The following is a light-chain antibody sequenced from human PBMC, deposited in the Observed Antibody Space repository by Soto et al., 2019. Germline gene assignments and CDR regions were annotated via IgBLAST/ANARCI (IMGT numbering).Light chain of an antibody. V-gene: IGLV2-8*01. CDR2: EVS. J-gene: IGLJ1*01. CDR1: SSDVGAYNY. CDR3: TSYAGTYSFFYV. Sequence: QSVLTQPPSASGSPGQSVTISCTGTSSDVGAYNYVSWYRQLPGKAPELIIYEVSKRPSGVPDRFSGSKSGNTASLTVSGLQAEDEADYYCTSYAGTYSFFYVFGTGTKVTVL.